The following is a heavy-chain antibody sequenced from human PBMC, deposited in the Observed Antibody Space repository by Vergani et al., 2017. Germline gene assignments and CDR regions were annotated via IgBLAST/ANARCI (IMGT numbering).Heavy chain of an antibody. CDR3: ARLAGMAPVYWYFDL. D-gene: IGHD5-18*01. V-gene: IGHV5-51*01. Sequence: EVQLVQSGAVVKKPWESLKISCKGSGYSFTTYWIAWVRQMPGKGLEWMGVIYPGDSHTRYSPSFQGQVTISVDKSITTAYLQWSSLKAADTAMYYCARLAGMAPVYWYFDLWGRGTLVIVSS. J-gene: IGHJ2*01. CDR1: GYSFTTYW. CDR2: IYPGDSHT.